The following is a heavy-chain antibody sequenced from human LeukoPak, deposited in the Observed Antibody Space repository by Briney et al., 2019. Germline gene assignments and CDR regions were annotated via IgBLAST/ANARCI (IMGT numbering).Heavy chain of an antibody. J-gene: IGHJ3*01. CDR3: AREPRGIVVPNDAFDL. Sequence: ASVKVSCKASGYSFTNYFITWVRLAPGQGPEWVGWISTYNGNTVYAQQFQGRVTMTRDTFTTTAYMELRSLTSDDTAVYFCAREPRGIVVPNDAFDLWGQGTLVTVSS. CDR1: GYSFTNYF. CDR2: ISTYNGNT. D-gene: IGHD2-21*01. V-gene: IGHV1-18*01.